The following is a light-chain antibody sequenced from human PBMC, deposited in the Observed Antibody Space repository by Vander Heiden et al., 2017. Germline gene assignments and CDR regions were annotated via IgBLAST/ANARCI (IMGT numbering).Light chain of an antibody. J-gene: IGLJ1*01. CDR2: DNN. CDR1: SSNIGNNY. V-gene: IGLV1-51*01. Sequence: QSVFTQPPSVSAAPGPKVTISCSGSSSNIGNNYVSWYQQLPGTAPKLLIYDNNKRPSGIPDRFSGSKSGTSATLGITGLQTGDEADYYCGTWDSSLNAYVFGTGTKVTVL. CDR3: GTWDSSLNAYV.